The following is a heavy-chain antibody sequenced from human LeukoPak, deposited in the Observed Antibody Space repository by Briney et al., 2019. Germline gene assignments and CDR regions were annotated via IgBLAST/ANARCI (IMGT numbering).Heavy chain of an antibody. CDR1: GFTFSSYS. D-gene: IGHD6-19*01. Sequence: PGGSLRLSCAASGFTFSSYSMNWVRQAPGKGLEWVSSISSSNSYIYYADSVKGRFTISRDNAKNSLYLQMNSLRAEDTAVYYCERDLTWLVRGFDYWGQGTLVTVSS. V-gene: IGHV3-21*01. J-gene: IGHJ4*02. CDR3: ERDLTWLVRGFDY. CDR2: ISSSNSYI.